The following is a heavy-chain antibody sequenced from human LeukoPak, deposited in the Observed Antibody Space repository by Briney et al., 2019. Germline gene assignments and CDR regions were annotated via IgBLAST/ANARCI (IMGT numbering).Heavy chain of an antibody. CDR3: AKDTKYNWNYVNY. CDR2: IKQDGSEK. CDR1: GFTFSSYW. Sequence: GGSLRLSCAASGFTFSSYWMSWVRQAPGKGLEWVANIKQDGSEKYYVDSVKGRFTISRDNSKNTLYLQMNSLRAEDTAVYYCAKDTKYNWNYVNYWGQGTLVTVSS. D-gene: IGHD1-20*01. J-gene: IGHJ4*02. V-gene: IGHV3-7*01.